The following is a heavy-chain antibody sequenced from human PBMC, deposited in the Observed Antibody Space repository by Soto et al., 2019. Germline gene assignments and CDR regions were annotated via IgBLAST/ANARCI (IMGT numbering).Heavy chain of an antibody. Sequence: TSETLSLTCTVSGGSVSSVNYYWTWIRQPPGTGLEWIGEIDHSGSTTYNPSLKSRVTISVDTSNNQISLKLTSVTAADTAVYYCARDKITGLFDYWGQGTLVTVSS. CDR3: ARDKITGLFDY. V-gene: IGHV4-39*07. CDR1: GGSVSSVNYY. D-gene: IGHD2-8*02. CDR2: IDHSGST. J-gene: IGHJ4*02.